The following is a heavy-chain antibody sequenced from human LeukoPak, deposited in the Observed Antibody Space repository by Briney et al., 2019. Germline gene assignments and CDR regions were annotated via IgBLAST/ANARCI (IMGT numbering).Heavy chain of an antibody. CDR2: ISYDGSNK. D-gene: IGHD6-13*01. CDR1: GFTFSSYA. CDR3: AREGLGSSWPSSYYYYYMDV. Sequence: GGSLRLSCTVSGFTFSSYAMHWVRQAPGKGLEWVAVISYDGSNKYYADSVKGRFTISRDNSKNTLYLQMNSLRAEDTAVYYCAREGLGSSWPSSYYYYYMDVWGKGTTVTVSS. V-gene: IGHV3-30*04. J-gene: IGHJ6*03.